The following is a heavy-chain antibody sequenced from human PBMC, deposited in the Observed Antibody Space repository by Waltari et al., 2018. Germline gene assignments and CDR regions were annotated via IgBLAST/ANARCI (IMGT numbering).Heavy chain of an antibody. CDR3: TRGGDYVHYYFDL. J-gene: IGHJ4*02. Sequence: QVQLVESGGGVVQPGRSLRLPCVVSGCSPRGHATHWVRQTPGKGLEWVAAISADGSYKYYADSVKGRFFISRDTSKNTLFLQMNNVRAEDTAMYYCTRGGDYVHYYFDLWGQGTVVTVSS. CDR1: GCSPRGHA. V-gene: IGHV3-30*04. D-gene: IGHD3-16*01. CDR2: ISADGSYK.